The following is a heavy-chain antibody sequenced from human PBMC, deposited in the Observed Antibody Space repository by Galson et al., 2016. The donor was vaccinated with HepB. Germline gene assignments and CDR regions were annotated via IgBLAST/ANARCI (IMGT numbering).Heavy chain of an antibody. CDR1: GYTFTNYY. J-gene: IGHJ4*02. Sequence: SVKVSCKASGYTFTNYYIHWVRQAPGQGLEWMEIYYVSADTTSSAQNLRGRLTMTGDTSTSTAYMDLSGLTSGDTAVYYCARETHAAYHVEFWGQGTLVTVSS. D-gene: IGHD1-14*01. CDR2: YYVSADTT. CDR3: ARETHAAYHVEF. V-gene: IGHV1-46*01.